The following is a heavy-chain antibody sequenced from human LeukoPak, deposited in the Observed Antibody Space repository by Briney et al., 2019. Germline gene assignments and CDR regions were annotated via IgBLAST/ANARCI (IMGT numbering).Heavy chain of an antibody. CDR3: AKDVYITIIRGALDF. CDR1: GFTFDDYA. Sequence: GRSLRLSCAASGFTFDDYAMHWVRQAPGKGLEWVSGISWNSGSIGYADSVKGRFTISRDNAKNSVYLQMNSLRAEDTALYYCAKDVYITIIRGALDFWGQGTLVTVSS. J-gene: IGHJ4*02. V-gene: IGHV3-9*01. CDR2: ISWNSGSI. D-gene: IGHD3-10*01.